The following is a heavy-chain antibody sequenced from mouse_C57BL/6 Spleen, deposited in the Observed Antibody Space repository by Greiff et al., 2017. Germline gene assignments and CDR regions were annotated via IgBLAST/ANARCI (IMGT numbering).Heavy chain of an antibody. Sequence: VKLQESGAELVKPGASVKISCKASGYAFSSYWMNWVKQRPGKGLEWIGQIYPGDGDTNYNGKFKGKATLTADKSSSTAYMQLSSLTSEDSAVYFCARREDYGGFAYWGQGTLVTVSA. V-gene: IGHV1-80*01. J-gene: IGHJ3*01. CDR2: IYPGDGDT. D-gene: IGHD1-1*02. CDR1: GYAFSSYW. CDR3: ARREDYGGFAY.